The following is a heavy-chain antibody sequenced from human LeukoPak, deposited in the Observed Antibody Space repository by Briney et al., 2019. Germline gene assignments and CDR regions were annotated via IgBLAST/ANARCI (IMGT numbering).Heavy chain of an antibody. D-gene: IGHD1-26*01. CDR1: GFTLRNYA. J-gene: IGHJ4*02. CDR2: TSSSDAGT. Sequence: HSGGSLRLSCAASGFTLRNYAMTWVRQAPGKGLEWVSATSSSDAGTYYADSVKGRFTISRDNSKNTLNLQMNSLRAEDTAVYYCATSKYSGSYWGQGTLVTVSS. V-gene: IGHV3-23*01. CDR3: ATSKYSGSY.